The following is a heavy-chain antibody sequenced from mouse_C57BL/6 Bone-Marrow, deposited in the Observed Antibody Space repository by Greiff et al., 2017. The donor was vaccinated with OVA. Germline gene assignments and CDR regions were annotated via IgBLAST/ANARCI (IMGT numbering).Heavy chain of an antibody. CDR3: ARCPSWDWYFDV. Sequence: VQLQQPGAELVKPGASVKMSCKATGYTFTSYWITWVKQRPGQGLEWIGDIYPGSGSTNYNAKFKSKATLTVDTSSSTAYMQLSSLTSEDSAVYASARCPSWDWYFDVWGTGTTVTVSA. CDR2: IYPGSGST. J-gene: IGHJ1*03. CDR1: GYTFTSYW. V-gene: IGHV1-55*01. D-gene: IGHD4-1*01.